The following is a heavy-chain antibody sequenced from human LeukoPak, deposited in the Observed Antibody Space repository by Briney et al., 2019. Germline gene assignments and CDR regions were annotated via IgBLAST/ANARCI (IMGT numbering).Heavy chain of an antibody. V-gene: IGHV5-51*01. D-gene: IGHD6-19*01. CDR2: IFPGDSDT. CDR3: ARRASGWYFDY. J-gene: IGHJ4*02. CDR1: GRSFTSYW. Sequence: GESLKISCQGSGRSFTSYWTGWVRQMPGKGLEWMGIIFPGDSDTRYSPSFQGQVTISVDKSISTAYLQWSSLKASDTAMYYCARRASGWYFDYWGQGTLVTVSS.